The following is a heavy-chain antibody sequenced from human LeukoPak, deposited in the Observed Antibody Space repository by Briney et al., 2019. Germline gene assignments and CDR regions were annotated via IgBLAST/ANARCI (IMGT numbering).Heavy chain of an antibody. Sequence: GESLQISCKGSGYSFTSYWIGWVRQMPGKGLEWMGIIYPGDSDTRYSPSFQGQVTISADKSISTAYLQWSSLKASDTAMYYCARLATHSSGWYLLYFDYWGQGTLVTVSS. CDR2: IYPGDSDT. J-gene: IGHJ4*02. CDR3: ARLATHSSGWYLLYFDY. CDR1: GYSFTSYW. D-gene: IGHD6-19*01. V-gene: IGHV5-51*01.